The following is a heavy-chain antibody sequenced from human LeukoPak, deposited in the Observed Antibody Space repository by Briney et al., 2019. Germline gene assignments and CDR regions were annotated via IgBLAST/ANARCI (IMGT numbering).Heavy chain of an antibody. CDR1: GGSISSSSYY. Sequence: KPSETLSLTCTVSGGSISSSSYYWGWIRQPPGKGLEWIGSIYYSGSTYYNPSLKSRVTISVDTSKNQFSLKLSSVTAADTAVYYCARGLLNRIAVAGTGPLGYWGQGTLVTVSS. D-gene: IGHD6-19*01. V-gene: IGHV4-39*07. J-gene: IGHJ4*02. CDR2: IYYSGST. CDR3: ARGLLNRIAVAGTGPLGY.